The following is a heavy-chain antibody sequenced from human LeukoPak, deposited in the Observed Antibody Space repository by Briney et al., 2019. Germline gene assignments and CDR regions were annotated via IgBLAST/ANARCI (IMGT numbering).Heavy chain of an antibody. CDR1: GYTFTSYG. D-gene: IGHD3-16*02. Sequence: ASVKVSCKASGYTFTSYGISWVRQAPGQGLEWMGWISAYNGNTNYAQKLQGRVTMTTDTSTSAAYMELRSLRSDDTAVYYCARGSYVWGSYRPEATFDFDYWGQGTLVTVSS. V-gene: IGHV1-18*01. J-gene: IGHJ4*02. CDR3: ARGSYVWGSYRPEATFDFDY. CDR2: ISAYNGNT.